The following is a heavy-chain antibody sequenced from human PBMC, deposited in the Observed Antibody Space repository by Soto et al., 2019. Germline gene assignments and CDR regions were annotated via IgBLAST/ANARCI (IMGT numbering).Heavy chain of an antibody. CDR2: ISSSGSII. J-gene: IGHJ6*03. V-gene: IGHV3-11*01. CDR3: ARAVAAAAYYYYYYYYMDV. Sequence: QVQLVESGGGLVKPGGSLRLSCAASGFTFSDYYMSWIRQAPGKGLEWVSYISSSGSIIYYADSVKGRFTISRDNAKNSLYLKMNRLRAEDTAVYYCARAVAAAAYYYYYYYYMDVWGKGTTVTVSS. CDR1: GFTFSDYY. D-gene: IGHD6-13*01.